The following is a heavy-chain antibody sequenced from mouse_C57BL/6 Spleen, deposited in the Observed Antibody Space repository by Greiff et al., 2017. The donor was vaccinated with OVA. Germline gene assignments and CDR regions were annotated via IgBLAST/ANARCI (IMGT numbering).Heavy chain of an antibody. J-gene: IGHJ2*01. CDR1: GYTFTDYE. D-gene: IGHD4-1*01. CDR2: IDPETGGT. Sequence: VQLQESGAELVRPGASVTLSCKASGYTFTDYEMHWVKQTPVHGLEWIGAIDPETGGTAYNQKFKGKAILTADKSSSTAYMELRSLTSEDSAVYYCTRMGRNYWGQGTTLTVSS. V-gene: IGHV1-15*01. CDR3: TRMGRNY.